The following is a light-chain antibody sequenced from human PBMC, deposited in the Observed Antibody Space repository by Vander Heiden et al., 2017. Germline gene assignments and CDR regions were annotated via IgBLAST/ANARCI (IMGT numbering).Light chain of an antibody. CDR1: RSNIGAGYE. CDR2: GNS. Sequence: QSVLTQPPSVSGAPGQRVTISCTGSRSNIGAGYEVHWYQQLPGTAPKLLIYGNSNRPSGVPDRFSGSKSGTSASLAISGLQAEDEADYYCQSYDSSLSAVIFGGGTKLTVL. CDR3: QSYDSSLSAVI. J-gene: IGLJ2*01. V-gene: IGLV1-40*01.